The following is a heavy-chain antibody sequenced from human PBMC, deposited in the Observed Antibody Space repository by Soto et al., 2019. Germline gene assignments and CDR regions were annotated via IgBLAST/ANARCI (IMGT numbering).Heavy chain of an antibody. V-gene: IGHV4-59*01. J-gene: IGHJ6*02. CDR1: GGSISSYY. Sequence: PSETLSLTCTVSGGSISSYYWSWIRQPPGKGLEWIGYIYYSGSTNYNPSLKSRVTISVDTSKNQFSLKLSSVTAADTAVYYCAREEKHDYVPYGMDVWGQGTTVTVSS. CDR2: IYYSGST. D-gene: IGHD4-17*01. CDR3: AREEKHDYVPYGMDV.